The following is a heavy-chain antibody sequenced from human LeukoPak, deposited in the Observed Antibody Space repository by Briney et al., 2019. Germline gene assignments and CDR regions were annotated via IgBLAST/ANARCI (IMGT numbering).Heavy chain of an antibody. CDR3: AKDAKRYSSGWVYYFDY. Sequence: PGGSLRLSCAASGFTFSSYAMSWVRQAPGKGLERVSAISGSGGSTYYADSVKGRFTISRDNSKNTLYLQMNSLRAEDTAVYYCAKDAKRYSSGWVYYFDYWGQGTLVTVSS. CDR1: GFTFSSYA. CDR2: ISGSGGST. J-gene: IGHJ4*02. V-gene: IGHV3-23*01. D-gene: IGHD6-19*01.